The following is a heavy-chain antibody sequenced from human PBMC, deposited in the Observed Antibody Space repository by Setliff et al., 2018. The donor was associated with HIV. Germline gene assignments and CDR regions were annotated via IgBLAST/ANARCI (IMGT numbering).Heavy chain of an antibody. CDR3: ASGREAVAGALHFDY. V-gene: IGHV4-4*08. J-gene: IGHJ4*02. CDR2: IYTNGST. D-gene: IGHD6-19*01. Sequence: TSETLSLTCTVSGVSISSYSWSWIRQPPGKGLEWIGYIYTNGSTNYNPSLKSRVTISVDTSKNQFSLKLNSVTAADTAVYYCASGREAVAGALHFDYWGQGPLVTVSS. CDR1: GVSISSYS.